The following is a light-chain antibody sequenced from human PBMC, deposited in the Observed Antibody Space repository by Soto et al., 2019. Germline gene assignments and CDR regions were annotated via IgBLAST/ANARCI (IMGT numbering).Light chain of an antibody. CDR3: QQYNNLPPFT. V-gene: IGKV1-33*01. Sequence: DIQMTQSPSSLSASVGDRVTITCQASLDISNFLNWYQQKPGTAPKLLIYDASNLETGVPSRFSGSGSGTDFTFTISSLQPEDIATYYCQQYNNLPPFTFGPGTKVDIK. CDR1: LDISNF. J-gene: IGKJ3*01. CDR2: DAS.